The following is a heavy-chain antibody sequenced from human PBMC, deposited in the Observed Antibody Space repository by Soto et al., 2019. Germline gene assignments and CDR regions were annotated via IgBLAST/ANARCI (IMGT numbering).Heavy chain of an antibody. V-gene: IGHV4-39*01. D-gene: IGHD3-3*02. Sequence: QLQLQESGPGLVRPSETLSLTCTVSGGSISSSSYYWGWIRQPPGKGLEWIGSIYYSGSTYYNPSLKSRVTISLDTSKPQFSRKLSSVTAADTAVYYCASPKIAFYNWFDPWGQGTLVTVSS. CDR3: ASPKIAFYNWFDP. CDR2: IYYSGST. CDR1: GGSISSSSYY. J-gene: IGHJ5*02.